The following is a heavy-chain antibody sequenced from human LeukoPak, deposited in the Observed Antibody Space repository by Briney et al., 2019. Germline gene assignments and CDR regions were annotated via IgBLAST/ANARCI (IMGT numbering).Heavy chain of an antibody. CDR3: ARDRYYYDTSGPPLDI. J-gene: IGHJ3*02. D-gene: IGHD3-22*01. Sequence: GGSLRLSCAASGFTFSSYSMNWFRQAPGKGREWVSSISSSSTYIYYADSVKGRFTISRDNAKNSLYLQMNSLRAEDTAVYYCARDRYYYDTSGPPLDIWGQGTMVTVSS. CDR1: GFTFSSYS. CDR2: ISSSSTYI. V-gene: IGHV3-21*04.